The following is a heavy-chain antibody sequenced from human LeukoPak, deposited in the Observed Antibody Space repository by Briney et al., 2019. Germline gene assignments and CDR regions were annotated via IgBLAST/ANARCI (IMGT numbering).Heavy chain of an antibody. D-gene: IGHD3-10*01. V-gene: IGHV3-30-3*01. J-gene: IGHJ4*02. CDR3: ARARITMVRGVIIGFDY. CDR1: GFTFSSYA. CDR2: ISYDGSNK. Sequence: GGSLRLSCAASGFTFSSYAMHWVRQAPGKGLEWVAVISYDGSNKYYADSVKGRFTISRDNSKNTLYLQMNSLRAEDTAVYYCARARITMVRGVIIGFDYWGQGTLVTVSS.